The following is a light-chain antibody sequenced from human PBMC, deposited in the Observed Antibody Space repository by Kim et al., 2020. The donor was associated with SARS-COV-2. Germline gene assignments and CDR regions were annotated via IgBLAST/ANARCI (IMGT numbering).Light chain of an antibody. CDR2: AAS. CDR1: QGISSY. Sequence: AIRITQSPSSLSASTGDRVTITCRASQGISSYLAWYQQKPGKAPKLLIYAASTLQSGVPSRFSGSGSGTDFTLTISCLQSEDVATYYCQQYYSYPFTFGPGTKVDIK. CDR3: QQYYSYPFT. J-gene: IGKJ3*01. V-gene: IGKV1-8*01.